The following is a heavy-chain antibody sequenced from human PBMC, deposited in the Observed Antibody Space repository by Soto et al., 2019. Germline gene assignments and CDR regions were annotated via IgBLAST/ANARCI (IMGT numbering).Heavy chain of an antibody. J-gene: IGHJ4*02. CDR1: GFTFSSYA. Sequence: PGGSLRLSCAASGFTFSSYAMGWVRQAPGKGLEWVSAISGSGGSTYYADSVKGRFTISRDNSKNTLYLQMNSLRAEDTAVYYCARTKLGYCSSTSCYGGVVDYWGQGTLVTVSS. CDR3: ARTKLGYCSSTSCYGGVVDY. CDR2: ISGSGGST. V-gene: IGHV3-23*01. D-gene: IGHD2-2*01.